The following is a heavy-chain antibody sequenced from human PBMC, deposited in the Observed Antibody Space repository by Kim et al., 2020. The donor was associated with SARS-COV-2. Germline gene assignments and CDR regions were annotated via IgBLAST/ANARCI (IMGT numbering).Heavy chain of an antibody. J-gene: IGHJ6*02. V-gene: IGHV1-69*06. D-gene: IGHD2-2*01. Sequence: SVKVSCKASGGTFSSYAISWVRQAPGQGLEWMGGIIPIFGTANYAQKFQGRVTVTADKSTSTAYMELSSLRSEDTAVYYCARDPVDIVVVPAAMPYYYYGMDVWGQGTTVTVSS. CDR2: IIPIFGTA. CDR3: ARDPVDIVVVPAAMPYYYYGMDV. CDR1: GGTFSSYA.